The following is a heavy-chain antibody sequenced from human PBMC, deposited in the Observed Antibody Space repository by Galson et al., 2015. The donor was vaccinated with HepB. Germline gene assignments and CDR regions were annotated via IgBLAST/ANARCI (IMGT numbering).Heavy chain of an antibody. Sequence: SVKVSCKASGGTFSSYAISWVRRAPGQGLEWMGIINPSGGSTSYAQKFQGRVTMTRDTSTSTVYMELSSLRSEDTAVYYCARRPMVRGGMDVWGQGTTVTVSS. CDR3: ARRPMVRGGMDV. CDR2: INPSGGST. D-gene: IGHD3-10*01. V-gene: IGHV1-46*01. J-gene: IGHJ6*02. CDR1: GGTFSSYA.